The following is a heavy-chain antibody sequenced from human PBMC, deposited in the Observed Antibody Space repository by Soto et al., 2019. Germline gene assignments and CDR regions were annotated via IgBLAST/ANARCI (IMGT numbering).Heavy chain of an antibody. J-gene: IGHJ5*02. CDR2: IDPSDSYT. CDR3: ARHEVANWSDP. V-gene: IGHV5-10-1*01. CDR1: GYSFTTFW. Sequence: AGESLKISCNGSGYSFTTFWISWVRQLPGKGLEWMGKIDPSDSYTNYSPSFQGHVTISADKSTSTAYLQWSSLKASDTAMYYCARHEVANWSDPWGQGTLVTVSS.